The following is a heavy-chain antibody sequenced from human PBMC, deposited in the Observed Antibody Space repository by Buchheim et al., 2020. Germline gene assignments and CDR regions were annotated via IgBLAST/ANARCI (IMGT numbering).Heavy chain of an antibody. CDR2: IKQDGSEK. Sequence: EVHLVESGGGLVQPGGSLRLSCAASGFTFSGYWMSWVRQAPGKGLEWVANIKQDGSEKYYVDSVKGRFTISRDNAKNSLYLQMNSLRAEDTAVYYCARDFTAAYYFDYWGQGTL. D-gene: IGHD6-13*01. CDR1: GFTFSGYW. V-gene: IGHV3-7*01. CDR3: ARDFTAAYYFDY. J-gene: IGHJ4*02.